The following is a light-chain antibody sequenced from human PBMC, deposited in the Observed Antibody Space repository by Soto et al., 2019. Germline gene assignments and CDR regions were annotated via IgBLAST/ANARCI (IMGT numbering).Light chain of an antibody. CDR2: AAS. V-gene: IGKV1-17*01. Sequence: DIQMTQSASSLSASVGDRITITCRASRDIGSDLSWYQQKPGKAPTLLIYAASNLQSGVPSWFSGSGSGTEFNLTISSLQTDDFATYYCQHYNSYSEAFGQGTKVDIK. CDR1: RDIGSD. J-gene: IGKJ1*01. CDR3: QHYNSYSEA.